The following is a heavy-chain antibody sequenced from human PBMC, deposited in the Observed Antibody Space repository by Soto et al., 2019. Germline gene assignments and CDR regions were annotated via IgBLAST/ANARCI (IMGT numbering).Heavy chain of an antibody. J-gene: IGHJ4*02. CDR2: INHSGST. CDR1: GGSFSGYY. Sequence: SETLSLTCAVYGGSFSGYYWSWIRQPPGKGLEWIGEINHSGSTNYNPSLKSRVTISVDTSKNQFSLKLSSVTAEDTAVYYCAKDGRNVVVPAAMRDYFDYWGQGTLVTVSS. D-gene: IGHD2-2*01. V-gene: IGHV4-34*01. CDR3: AKDGRNVVVPAAMRDYFDY.